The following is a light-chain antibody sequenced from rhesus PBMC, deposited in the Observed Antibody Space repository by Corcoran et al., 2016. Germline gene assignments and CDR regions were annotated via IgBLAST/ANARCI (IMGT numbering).Light chain of an antibody. Sequence: DIQMTQSPSSPSASVGDSVIITCRASQSIYNVLSWYKQKPRKAPKPLNYYTSSLETWVPSRFSGSGTGTDYRLTISSLQPEDIATYYCRQYHIFPLTFGGETKVEIK. V-gene: IGKV1-66*01. CDR2: YTS. CDR1: QSIYNV. CDR3: RQYHIFPLT. J-gene: IGKJ4*01.